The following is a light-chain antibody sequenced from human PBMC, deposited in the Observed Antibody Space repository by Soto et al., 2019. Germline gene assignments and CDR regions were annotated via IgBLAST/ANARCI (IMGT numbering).Light chain of an antibody. Sequence: ALRMTQSPSSLSASVGDRVIITCRASQGIRNDLGWYQQKPGKAPKLLIYAASNLESGVPSRFSGSGSGTGFTLTISSLQPEDFATYYCLQDYNYPWTFGQGTKVEIK. CDR3: LQDYNYPWT. J-gene: IGKJ1*01. CDR2: AAS. V-gene: IGKV1-6*01. CDR1: QGIRND.